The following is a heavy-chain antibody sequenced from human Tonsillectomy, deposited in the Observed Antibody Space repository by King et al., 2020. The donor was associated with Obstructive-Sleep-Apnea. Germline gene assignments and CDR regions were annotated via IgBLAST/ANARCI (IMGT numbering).Heavy chain of an antibody. CDR2: IYYSGST. J-gene: IGHJ6*02. CDR3: ARVIWFGELINGMDV. CDR1: GGSIISSSYF. Sequence: LQLQESGPGLVKPSETLSLTCSVSGGSIISSSYFWGWIRQPPGKGLEWIGSIYYSGSTYYNPSLMSRVTISVDTSKNQFSLKLRSVAAADTAVYYCARVIWFGELINGMDVWGQGTTVTVSS. V-gene: IGHV4-39*07. D-gene: IGHD3-10*01.